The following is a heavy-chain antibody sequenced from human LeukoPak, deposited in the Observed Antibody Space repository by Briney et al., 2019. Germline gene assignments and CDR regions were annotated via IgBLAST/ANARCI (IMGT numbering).Heavy chain of an antibody. V-gene: IGHV3-21*01. CDR3: ARDPTPRYCSGGSCYTHYGMDV. CDR1: GFTFGSYS. J-gene: IGHJ6*02. CDR2: ISGISSYI. D-gene: IGHD2-15*01. Sequence: PGGSLRLSCAASGFTFGSYSMNWVRQAPGKGLERVSSISGISSYIYYADSVKGRFTISRDNAKNSLYLQMNSLRAEDTAVYYCARDPTPRYCSGGSCYTHYGMDVWGQGTTVTVSS.